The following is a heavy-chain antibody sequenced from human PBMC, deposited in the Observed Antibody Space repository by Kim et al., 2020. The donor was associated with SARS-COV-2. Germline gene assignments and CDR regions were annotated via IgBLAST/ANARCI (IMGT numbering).Heavy chain of an antibody. Sequence: YAAHVKGRFTISRDDSKNTLYLQMNSLKTEDTAVYYCTTADRGSGYYLGYWGQGTLVTVSS. CDR3: TTADRGSGYYLGY. D-gene: IGHD3-22*01. V-gene: IGHV3-15*01. J-gene: IGHJ4*02.